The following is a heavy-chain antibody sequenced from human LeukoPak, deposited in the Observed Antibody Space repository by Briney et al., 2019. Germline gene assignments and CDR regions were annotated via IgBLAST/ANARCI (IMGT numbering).Heavy chain of an antibody. CDR1: GYTFSDYY. Sequence: ASVKVSCKASGYTFSDYYLHWVRQAPGQGLEWMGWIKPDSGATKYARKFQGRVTMTRDMSISTAYMEVSRLRSDDTAVYYCARGYSYATPYFDYWGQGTLVTVSS. J-gene: IGHJ4*02. V-gene: IGHV1-2*02. CDR2: IKPDSGAT. CDR3: ARGYSYATPYFDY. D-gene: IGHD5-18*01.